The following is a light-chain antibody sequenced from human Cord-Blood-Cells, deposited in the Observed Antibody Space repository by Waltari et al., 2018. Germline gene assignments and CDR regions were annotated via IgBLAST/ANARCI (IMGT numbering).Light chain of an antibody. J-gene: IGLJ3*02. Sequence: QAVLTQPSSLSASPGASASLTCTLRSGINVGTYRIYWYQQKPGSPPQYLLRYKSDSDKQQGSGVPGRFSGSTGASANAGILLISGLQSEDEADYYCMIWHSSAWVFGGGTKLTVL. V-gene: IGLV5-45*02. CDR3: MIWHSSAWV. CDR1: SGINVGTYR. CDR2: YKSDSDK.